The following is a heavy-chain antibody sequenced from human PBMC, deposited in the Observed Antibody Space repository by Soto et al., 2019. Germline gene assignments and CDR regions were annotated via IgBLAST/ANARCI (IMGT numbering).Heavy chain of an antibody. V-gene: IGHV4-59*01. Sequence: SETLSLTCTVSGGSISSYYWSWIRQPPGKGLEWIGYIYCSGSTNYNPSLKSRVTISVDTSKNQFSLKLSSVTAADTAVYYCARYRIAAAGTRWFDPWGQGTLVTVSS. CDR1: GGSISSYY. D-gene: IGHD6-13*01. J-gene: IGHJ5*02. CDR3: ARYRIAAAGTRWFDP. CDR2: IYCSGST.